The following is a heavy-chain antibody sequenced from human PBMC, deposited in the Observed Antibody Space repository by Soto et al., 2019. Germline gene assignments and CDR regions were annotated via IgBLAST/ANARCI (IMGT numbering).Heavy chain of an antibody. CDR2: ISAYNGNT. CDR3: ARVYYDILTGDFTIDY. D-gene: IGHD3-9*01. Sequence: ASVKVSCKASGYTFTSYGISWVRQAPGQGLEWMGWISAYNGNTNYAQKLQGRVTMTTDTSTSTAYMELRSLRSDDTAVYYCARVYYDILTGDFTIDYWGQGTLVTVTS. V-gene: IGHV1-18*01. CDR1: GYTFTSYG. J-gene: IGHJ4*02.